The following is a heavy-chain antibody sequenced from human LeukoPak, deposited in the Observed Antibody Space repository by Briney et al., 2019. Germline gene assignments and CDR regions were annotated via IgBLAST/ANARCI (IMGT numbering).Heavy chain of an antibody. CDR2: IITISGTA. CDR3: ARGAYSSGSYYFDH. D-gene: IGHD6-19*01. CDR1: GGTFSSYT. V-gene: IGHV1-69*13. Sequence: SVKVSCKASGGTFSSYTISWVRQAPGQGLEWMGGIITISGTANYAQKFQDRVTITADESTSTAYMQLSSLRSEDAAVYYCARGAYSSGSYYFDHWGQGTLVTVSS. J-gene: IGHJ4*02.